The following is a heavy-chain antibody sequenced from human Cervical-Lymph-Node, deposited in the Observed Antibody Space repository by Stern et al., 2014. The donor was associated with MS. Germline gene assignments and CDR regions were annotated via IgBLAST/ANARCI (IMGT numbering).Heavy chain of an antibody. J-gene: IGHJ6*02. CDR1: EGTFSSYA. V-gene: IGHV1-69*01. CDR2: ILPILGTP. CDR3: ARATIVGGAMDV. Sequence: DQLVESRAEVKKPGSSVKVSCKASEGTFSSYAISWVRQAPGQGLEWMGGILPILGTPNYAQKFQGRVTITADESTTTAYMDLSSLKSEDTAVYYCARATIVGGAMDVWGQGTTVTVSS. D-gene: IGHD3-22*01.